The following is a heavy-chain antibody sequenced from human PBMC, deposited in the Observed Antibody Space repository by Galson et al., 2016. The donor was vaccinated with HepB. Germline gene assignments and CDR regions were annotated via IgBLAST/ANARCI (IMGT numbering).Heavy chain of an antibody. Sequence: SETLSLTCTVSYGSVSSSGYYWGWIRQPPGKGLEWIASISADGTTSSHPSPKSRVTISVDTSKNQFYLTLTSVTAADTAIYYCARNWYGHYKNPFDVWGQGTVVTVSS. D-gene: IGHD4-17*01. CDR2: ISADGTT. CDR1: YGSVSSSGYY. CDR3: ARNWYGHYKNPFDV. J-gene: IGHJ3*01. V-gene: IGHV4-39*07.